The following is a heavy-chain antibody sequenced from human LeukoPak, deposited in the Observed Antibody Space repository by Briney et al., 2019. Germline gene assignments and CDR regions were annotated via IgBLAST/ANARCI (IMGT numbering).Heavy chain of an antibody. CDR3: ARGPYYDFWSGSPDDAFDI. CDR2: ISAYNGNT. D-gene: IGHD3-3*01. Sequence: ASVKVSCKASGYTFTSYGISWVRQAPGQGLEWMGWISAYNGNTNYAQKLQGRVTMTTDTSTSTAYMELRSLRSDDTAVYYCARGPYYDFWSGSPDDAFDIWGQGTMVTVSS. V-gene: IGHV1-18*01. CDR1: GYTFTSYG. J-gene: IGHJ3*02.